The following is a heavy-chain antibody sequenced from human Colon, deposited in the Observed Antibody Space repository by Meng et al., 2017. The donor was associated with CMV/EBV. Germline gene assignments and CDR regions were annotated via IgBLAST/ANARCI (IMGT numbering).Heavy chain of an antibody. Sequence: GGSLRLSCAASGFTFSSYWMHWVRQAPGKGLVWVSRINSDGSSTNYADSVKGRFTVSRDNVKNSLYLQMNTLRVEDMAVYYCAKGQGIIYDWGQGTLVTVSS. J-gene: IGHJ4*02. CDR3: AKGQGIIYD. CDR1: GFTFSSYW. D-gene: IGHD5/OR15-5a*01. V-gene: IGHV3-74*01. CDR2: INSDGSST.